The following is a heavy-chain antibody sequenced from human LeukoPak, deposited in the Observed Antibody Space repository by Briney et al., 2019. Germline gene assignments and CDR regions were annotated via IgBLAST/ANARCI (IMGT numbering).Heavy chain of an antibody. D-gene: IGHD3-22*01. J-gene: IGHJ5*02. CDR1: GYTFTSYG. V-gene: IGHV1-18*01. CDR3: ARDGSYYYDSSGASDP. CDR2: ISVYNGNT. Sequence: ASVKVSCKASGYTFTSYGISWVRQAPGQGLEWMGWISVYNGNTNYAQKLQGRVTMTTVTSTSTAYMGLRSLRSDDTAVYYCARDGSYYYDSSGASDPWGQGTLVTVSS.